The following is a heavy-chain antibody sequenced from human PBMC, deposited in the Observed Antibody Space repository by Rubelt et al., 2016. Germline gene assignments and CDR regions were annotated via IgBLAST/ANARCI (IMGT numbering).Heavy chain of an antibody. D-gene: IGHD4/OR15-4a*01. CDR1: GDSISSRSYY. V-gene: IGHV4-39*01. Sequence: QLQLQESGPGLVKPSETLSLTCSVSGDSISSRSYYWGWIRQPPGKGLEWIGSIHYTGSTYYNPSLKSRVPMSAAPPKNQLSLKLSSVTAADTAVYYCARHLYGARDFYYNYYMDVWAKGPRSPSP. CDR2: IHYTGST. J-gene: IGHJ6*03. CDR3: ARHLYGARDFYYNYYMDV.